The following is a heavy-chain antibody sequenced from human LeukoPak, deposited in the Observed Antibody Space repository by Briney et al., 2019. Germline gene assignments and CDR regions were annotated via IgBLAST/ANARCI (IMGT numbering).Heavy chain of an antibody. J-gene: IGHJ4*02. V-gene: IGHV1-18*01. Sequence: ASVKVSCTASGYTFTIYGISWVRQAPGQGLEWLGWISAYNGNTNYAQKLQDRVIMTTDSSTSTAYMELRSLRSDDTAVYYCVRDHGLSPAGTVSPFDFWGQGILVTVSS. D-gene: IGHD6-13*01. CDR3: VRDHGLSPAGTVSPFDF. CDR1: GYTFTIYG. CDR2: ISAYNGNT.